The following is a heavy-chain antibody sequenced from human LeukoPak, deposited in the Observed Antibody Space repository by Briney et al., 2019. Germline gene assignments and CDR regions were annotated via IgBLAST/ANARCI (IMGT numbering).Heavy chain of an antibody. CDR2: INRDGSST. D-gene: IGHD3-9*01. CDR3: TRGSLRYFDV. Sequence: GVSLRLSCASWVYTFRSYCMLWARHARGKGLVWVSRINRDGSSTSYADSVKGRFTISRGNAKNTLYLQMNSLRAEDTAVYYCTRGSLRYFDVWGQGTLVTVSS. J-gene: IGHJ4*02. CDR1: VYTFRSYC. V-gene: IGHV3-74*01.